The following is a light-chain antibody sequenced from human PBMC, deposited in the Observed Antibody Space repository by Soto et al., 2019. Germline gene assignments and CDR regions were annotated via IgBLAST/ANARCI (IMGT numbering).Light chain of an antibody. CDR3: QQANSFPLT. V-gene: IGKV1D-12*01. J-gene: IGKJ4*01. CDR2: AAS. CDR1: QGIGNW. Sequence: DLQMTQSPSSVSASVGDRVTITCRASQGIGNWLAWYQQKPGTAPKLLIYAASTLQSGVPSRFSGSGSGTDFTLTNSTLQSEDCATYYCQQANSFPLTFGGGTKVEIK.